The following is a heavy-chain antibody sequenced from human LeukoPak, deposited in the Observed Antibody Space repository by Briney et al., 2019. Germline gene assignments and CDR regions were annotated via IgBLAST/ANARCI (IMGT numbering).Heavy chain of an antibody. D-gene: IGHD2-21*02. V-gene: IGHV4-61*01. CDR3: ARGGPPNIVVVTAAPALL. Sequence: PSETLSLTCTVSDDSVSSDNYYWSWIRQPPGKGLEWIGYVYYSGSTNYNPSLKSRVTISVDTSKNQFSLKLSSVTAADTAVYYCARGGPPNIVVVTAAPALLWGRGTLVTVSS. CDR1: DDSVSSDNYY. J-gene: IGHJ2*01. CDR2: VYYSGST.